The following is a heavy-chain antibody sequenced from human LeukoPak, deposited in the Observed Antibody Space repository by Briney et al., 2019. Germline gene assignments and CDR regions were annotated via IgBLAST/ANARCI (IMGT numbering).Heavy chain of an antibody. D-gene: IGHD3-10*01. Sequence: SETLSLTCIVSGGTISSTDHFWGWIRQPPGKRLEWIGSFYYTGTIFYIPSLESRGTISIDTSKNQFSLKIRSVTAADTAVYYCARQGVVPNKAGWYFDLWGRGALVTVSS. CDR3: ARQGVVPNKAGWYFDL. J-gene: IGHJ2*01. CDR1: GGTISSTDHF. V-gene: IGHV4-39*01. CDR2: FYYTGTI.